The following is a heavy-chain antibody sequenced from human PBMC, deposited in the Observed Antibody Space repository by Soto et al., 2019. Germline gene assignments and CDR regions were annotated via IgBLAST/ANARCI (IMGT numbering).Heavy chain of an antibody. J-gene: IGHJ6*02. D-gene: IGHD3-22*01. Sequence: SETLSLSCAVSGGSISSSNWGSWVRPPPGKGLEWIGEIYHSGSTNYNPSLKSRVTISVDKSKNQFSLKLSSVTAADTAVYYCARSPDSSGYYPRWYYYGMDVWGQGTTVTVSS. CDR1: GGSISSSNW. V-gene: IGHV4-4*02. CDR2: IYHSGST. CDR3: ARSPDSSGYYPRWYYYGMDV.